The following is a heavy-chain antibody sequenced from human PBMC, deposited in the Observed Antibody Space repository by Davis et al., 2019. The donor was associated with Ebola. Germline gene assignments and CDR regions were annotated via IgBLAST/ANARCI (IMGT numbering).Heavy chain of an antibody. J-gene: IGHJ5*02. CDR2: INPNSGGT. CDR3: ARDGLSCSGGSCPLGWFDP. V-gene: IGHV1-2*02. Sequence: ASVKVSCKASGYTFTGYYMHWVRQAPGQGLEWMGWINPNSGGTNYAQKFQGRVTMTRDTSISTAYMELSRLRSDDTAVYYCARDGLSCSGGSCPLGWFDPWGQGTLVTVSS. D-gene: IGHD2-15*01. CDR1: GYTFTGYY.